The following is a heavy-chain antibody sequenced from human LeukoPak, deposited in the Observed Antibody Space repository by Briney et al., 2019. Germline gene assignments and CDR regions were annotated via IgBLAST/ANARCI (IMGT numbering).Heavy chain of an antibody. CDR3: ARVLVQLWLREDY. CDR2: ISSSGSTI. J-gene: IGHJ4*02. CDR1: GFTFGDYY. V-gene: IGHV3-11*04. D-gene: IGHD5-18*01. Sequence: GGSLRLSCAASGFTFGDYYMSWIRQAPGKGLEWVSYISSSGSTIYYADSVKGRFTISRDNAKNSLYLQMNSLRAEDTAVYYCARVLVQLWLREDYWGQGTLVTVSS.